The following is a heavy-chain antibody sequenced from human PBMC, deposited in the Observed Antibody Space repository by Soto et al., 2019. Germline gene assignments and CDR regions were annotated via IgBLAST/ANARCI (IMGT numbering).Heavy chain of an antibody. J-gene: IGHJ4*02. CDR2: ISSSSSYI. V-gene: IGHV3-21*01. D-gene: IGHD3-10*01. Sequence: GSLRLSCAASVFTFSSYGMNWVRQAPGKGLKWVSSISSSSSYIYYADSVKGRFTISRDNAKNSLYLQMNSLRAEDTAVYYCANGYGSTIWGQGTLVTVSS. CDR3: ANGYGSTI. CDR1: VFTFSSYG.